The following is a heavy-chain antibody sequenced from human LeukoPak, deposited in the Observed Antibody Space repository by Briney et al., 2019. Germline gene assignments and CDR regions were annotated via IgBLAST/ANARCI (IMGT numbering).Heavy chain of an antibody. V-gene: IGHV4-39*01. CDR3: ATTTMSTEDF. Sequence: SETLSLTCTVSGGSISSSSYYWGWIRQPPGKGLEWIGSIYYSGSTYYNPSLKSRVTISVDTSKNQFSLKLSSVTGADTAVYYCATTTMSTEDFWGQGTLVTVSS. D-gene: IGHD3-10*02. CDR2: IYYSGST. CDR1: GGSISSSSYY. J-gene: IGHJ4*02.